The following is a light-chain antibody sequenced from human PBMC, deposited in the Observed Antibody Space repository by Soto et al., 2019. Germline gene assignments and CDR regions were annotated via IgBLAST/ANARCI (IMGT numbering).Light chain of an antibody. CDR3: LQYYTYPFT. CDR1: QGMSSS. V-gene: IGKV1-8*01. CDR2: ATS. J-gene: IGKJ3*01. Sequence: AIRMTQSPSSFSASTGDRVTITCRASQGMSSSLAWYQQKPGKAPKLLIYATSTLQAGVPSRFSGSGSGTDFTLTISSLQSEDFATYYCLQYYTYPFTFGPGTKSGYQT.